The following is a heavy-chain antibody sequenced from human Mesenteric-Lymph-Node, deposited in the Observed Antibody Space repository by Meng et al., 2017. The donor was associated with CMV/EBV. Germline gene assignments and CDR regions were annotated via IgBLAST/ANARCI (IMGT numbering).Heavy chain of an antibody. CDR3: ARDLGSSSWPYYFDY. D-gene: IGHD6-13*01. Sequence: GESLKISCAASGFTFSDYYMSWIRQAPGKGLEWVSYINSSGSTIYYADSVKGRFTISRDNAKNSLYLQMNSLRAEDTAVYYCARDLGSSSWPYYFDYWGQGTLVTVSS. CDR2: INSSGSTI. V-gene: IGHV3-11*01. J-gene: IGHJ4*02. CDR1: GFTFSDYY.